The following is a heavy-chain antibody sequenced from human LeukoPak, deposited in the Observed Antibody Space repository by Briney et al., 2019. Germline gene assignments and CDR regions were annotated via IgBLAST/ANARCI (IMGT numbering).Heavy chain of an antibody. Sequence: ASVKVSCKASGYTFTSYYLHWVRQAPGQGLEWMGIINPSGGSTSYAQKFQGRVTMTRDTSTSTVYMELSSLRSDDTAVYYCARDWGGKQRLWDYFRDDAFDIWGQGTMVTVSS. J-gene: IGHJ3*02. V-gene: IGHV1-46*01. CDR2: INPSGGST. D-gene: IGHD6-25*01. CDR3: ARDWGGKQRLWDYFRDDAFDI. CDR1: GYTFTSYY.